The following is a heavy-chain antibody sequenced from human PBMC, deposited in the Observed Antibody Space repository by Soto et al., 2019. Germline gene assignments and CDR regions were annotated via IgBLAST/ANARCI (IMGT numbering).Heavy chain of an antibody. CDR2: IYHSGST. Sequence: SETLSLTCAVSGYSISSGYYWGWIRQTPGKGLEWIASIYHSGSTYYNPSLKSRVTISVDTSKNQFSLKLTSVTAADTAVYYCARGAATVTPGWFDPWAQGIMVTVSS. J-gene: IGHJ5*02. V-gene: IGHV4-38-2*01. CDR1: GYSISSGYY. D-gene: IGHD4-17*01. CDR3: ARGAATVTPGWFDP.